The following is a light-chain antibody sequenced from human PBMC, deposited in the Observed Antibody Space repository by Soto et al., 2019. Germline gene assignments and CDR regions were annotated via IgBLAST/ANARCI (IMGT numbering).Light chain of an antibody. J-gene: IGKJ2*03. CDR2: ATS. V-gene: IGKV3-20*01. CDR1: QSVSSIY. CDR3: QQYGDGNSPRYS. Sequence: EIVLTQSPGTLSLSPGERVTLSCRASQSVSSIYLAWYQQKPGQAPRLLIYATSSRAPGIPDRFSGSGSGRDFTLTISRLEPEDFAVYYCQQYGDGNSPRYSFGQGTRLEIK.